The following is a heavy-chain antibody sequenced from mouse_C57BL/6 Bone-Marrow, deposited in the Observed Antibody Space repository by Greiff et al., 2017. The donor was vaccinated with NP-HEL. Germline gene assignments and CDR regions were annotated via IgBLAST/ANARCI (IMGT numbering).Heavy chain of an antibody. J-gene: IGHJ3*01. CDR2: ISDGGSYT. Sequence: DVQLVESGGGLVKPGGSLKLSCAASGFTFSSYAMSWVRQTPEKRLEWVATISDGGSYTYYPDNVKGRFTISRDNAKNNLYLQMSHLKSEDTAMYYCATNWFAYWGQGTLVTVSA. CDR1: GFTFSSYA. V-gene: IGHV5-4*01. CDR3: ATNWFAY.